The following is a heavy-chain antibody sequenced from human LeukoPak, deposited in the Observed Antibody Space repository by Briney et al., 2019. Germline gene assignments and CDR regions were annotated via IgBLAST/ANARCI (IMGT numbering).Heavy chain of an antibody. J-gene: IGHJ3*02. V-gene: IGHV3-21*01. CDR3: ARDVGASAPDAFDI. D-gene: IGHD1-26*01. CDR2: ISTNSNYI. CDR1: GFTFSTYN. Sequence: PGGSLGLSCAASGFTFSTYNMNWVRQAPGKGLEWVSSISTNSNYIHYADSVKGRFTISRDNAKNSLYLQMNSLRVEDTHVYYCARDVGASAPDAFDIWGQGTMVTVSS.